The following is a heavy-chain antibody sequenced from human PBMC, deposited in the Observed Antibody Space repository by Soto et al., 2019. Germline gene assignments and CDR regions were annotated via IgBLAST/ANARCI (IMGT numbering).Heavy chain of an antibody. CDR1: GFTFDDYA. CDR3: AKDGSHTLGAFDI. Sequence: PXGSLRLSCAASGFTFDDYAMHWVRQAPGKGLEWVSGISWNSGSIGYAESVKGRFTISRDNAKNSLYLQMNSLRAEDTALYYCAKDGSHTLGAFDIWGQGTMVTVSS. V-gene: IGHV3-9*01. CDR2: ISWNSGSI. J-gene: IGHJ3*02. D-gene: IGHD2-2*02.